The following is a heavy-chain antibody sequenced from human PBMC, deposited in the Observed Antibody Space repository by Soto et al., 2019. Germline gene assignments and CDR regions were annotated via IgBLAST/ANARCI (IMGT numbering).Heavy chain of an antibody. Sequence: EAQLVESGGGLVQPGGSLRLSCAASGFTFSNYEMHWVRQAPGKGLEYVSGISNNGAHTDYAKSVKGRFNISRDNSENTLYIQMGSLSAEDIALYYCARRGYGSRWPNVYMDVWGKGTTVTVS. CDR3: ARRGYGSRWPNVYMDV. CDR1: GFTFSNYE. D-gene: IGHD6-13*01. V-gene: IGHV3-64*01. CDR2: ISNNGAHT. J-gene: IGHJ6*03.